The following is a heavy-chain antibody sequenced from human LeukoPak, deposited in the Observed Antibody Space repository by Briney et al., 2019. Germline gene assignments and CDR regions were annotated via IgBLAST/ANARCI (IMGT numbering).Heavy chain of an antibody. CDR1: GYTFTRYY. CDR3: ARGCSGPSGWPYYYYYGMDV. CDR2: INPKSGGT. Sequence: ASVKVSCKASGYTFTRYYMHWVRQAPGQGVEWMGWINPKSGGTNYAQKCQGSVTMTRDTSISTAYMELSRLRSDDTAVYYCARGCSGPSGWPYYYYYGMDVWGQGTTVTVSS. D-gene: IGHD3-10*02. J-gene: IGHJ6*02. V-gene: IGHV1-2*02.